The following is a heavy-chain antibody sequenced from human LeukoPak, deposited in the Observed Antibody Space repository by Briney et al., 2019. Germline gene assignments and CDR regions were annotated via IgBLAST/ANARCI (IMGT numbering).Heavy chain of an antibody. Sequence: SETLSLTCTVSGGSISSYYWSWIRQPPGKGLEWIGYIYYSGSTNYNPSLKSRVTISVDTSKNQFSLKLSSVTAADTAVYYCARGLASSSWYSGYYYYYMDVWGKGTTVTISS. CDR3: ARGLASSSWYSGYYYYYMDV. CDR1: GGSISSYY. J-gene: IGHJ6*03. D-gene: IGHD6-13*01. V-gene: IGHV4-59*01. CDR2: IYYSGST.